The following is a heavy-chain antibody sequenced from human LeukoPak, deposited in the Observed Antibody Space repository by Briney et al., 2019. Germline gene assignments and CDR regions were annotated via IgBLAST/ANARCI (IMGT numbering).Heavy chain of an antibody. Sequence: PSETLSLTCTVSGGSISSGGHSWSWIRQPPGKGLEWIGYIYHSGSGSTYYNPSLKSRVTISIDKSKNQFSPKLNSVTAADTAVYYCARIAVTGTTPGEQVDYWGQGTLVTVSS. CDR3: ARIAVTGTTPGEQVDY. J-gene: IGHJ4*02. D-gene: IGHD1-20*01. CDR2: IYHSGSGST. V-gene: IGHV4-30-2*01. CDR1: GGSISSGGHS.